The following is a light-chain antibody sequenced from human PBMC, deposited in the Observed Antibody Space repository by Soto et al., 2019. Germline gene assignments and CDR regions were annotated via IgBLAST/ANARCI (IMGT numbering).Light chain of an antibody. Sequence: QSALTQPASVSGSPGQSVTISCTGTSSDIGAYKYVSWYQHHPGKSPRLMIYEVSNRPSGVSNRFSASKSGNTASLTISGLQAEDEADYYCSSYTSSSTLGVFGTGTKLTVL. CDR2: EVS. CDR1: SSDIGAYKY. V-gene: IGLV2-14*01. CDR3: SSYTSSSTLGV. J-gene: IGLJ1*01.